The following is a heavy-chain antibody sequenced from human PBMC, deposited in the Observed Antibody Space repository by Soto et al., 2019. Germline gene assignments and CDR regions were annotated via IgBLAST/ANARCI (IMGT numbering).Heavy chain of an antibody. V-gene: IGHV4-59*01. D-gene: IGHD2-21*02. Sequence: SETLSLTCSVSGGSINNYYWSWIRQPPGKGLEWIGYIYHSGSTYYTPSLKSRVTISVDRSKNQFSLKLNSVTAADTAVYYCARDLWGYCGTDCYPLDVWGQGTTVTVSS. J-gene: IGHJ6*02. CDR3: ARDLWGYCGTDCYPLDV. CDR1: GGSINNYY. CDR2: IYHSGST.